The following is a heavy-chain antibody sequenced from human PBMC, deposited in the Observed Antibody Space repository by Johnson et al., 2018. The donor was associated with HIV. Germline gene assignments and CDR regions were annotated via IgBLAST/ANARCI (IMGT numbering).Heavy chain of an antibody. CDR3: ASPSGGSYWAFDI. J-gene: IGHJ3*02. V-gene: IGHV3-20*04. CDR1: GFTFEDYG. D-gene: IGHD1-26*01. CDR2: SNWNGVST. Sequence: EVQLVESGGGVVRPGGSLRLSCAASGFTFEDYGMTWVRQAPGKGLEWLSGSNWNGVSTGYADSVKGRFTISRDNAKNSLYLQMNSLRAEDTAVYYCASPSGGSYWAFDIWGQGTMVTVSS.